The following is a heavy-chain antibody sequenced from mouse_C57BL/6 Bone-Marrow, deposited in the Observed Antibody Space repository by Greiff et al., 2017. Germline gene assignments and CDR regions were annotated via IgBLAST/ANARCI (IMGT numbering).Heavy chain of an antibody. CDR1: GYAFSSSW. CDR2: IYPGDGDT. J-gene: IGHJ4*01. CDR3: ARARKAMDY. V-gene: IGHV1-82*01. Sequence: QVLLQQSGPELVKPGASVKISCKASGYAFSSSWMNWVKQRPGKGLEWIGRIYPGDGDTNYNGKFKGKATLTADKSSSTAYMQLSSLTSEDSAVYFCARARKAMDYWGQGTSVTVAS.